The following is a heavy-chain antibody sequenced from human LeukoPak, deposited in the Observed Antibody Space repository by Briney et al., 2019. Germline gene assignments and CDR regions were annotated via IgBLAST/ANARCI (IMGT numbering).Heavy chain of an antibody. D-gene: IGHD2-15*01. CDR3: ARGSGDCSGGSCYATYFQH. V-gene: IGHV1-46*01. CDR2: INPSGGST. Sequence: ASVKVSCKASGYTFTGYYMHWVRQAPGQGLEWMGIINPSGGSTSYAQKFQGRVTMTRDTSTSTVYIELSSLRSEDTAVYYCARGSGDCSGGSCYATYFQHWGQGTLVTVSS. J-gene: IGHJ1*01. CDR1: GYTFTGYY.